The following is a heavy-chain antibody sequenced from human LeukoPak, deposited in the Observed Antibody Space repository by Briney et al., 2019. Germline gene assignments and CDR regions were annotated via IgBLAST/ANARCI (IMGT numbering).Heavy chain of an antibody. CDR2: ISDSGGSP. Sequence: GGSLRLSCAASGITFSNYAMNWVRRAPGKGLEWVSTISDSGGSPYYVDSVKGRFTISRDNSRNTLYLQMNSLRAEDTAVYYCATNYYDSSRAASDYWGQGTLVTVSS. CDR3: ATNYYDSSRAASDY. D-gene: IGHD3-22*01. J-gene: IGHJ4*02. CDR1: GITFSNYA. V-gene: IGHV3-23*01.